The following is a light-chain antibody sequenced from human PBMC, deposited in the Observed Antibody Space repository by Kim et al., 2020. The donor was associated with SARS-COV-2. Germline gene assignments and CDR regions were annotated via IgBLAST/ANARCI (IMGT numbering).Light chain of an antibody. CDR2: GAS. V-gene: IGKV3-20*01. Sequence: WSPGERATLSCRASQRVSSKYLAWYQQKPGQAPRLLIYGASSRASGIPDRFSGSGPGTDFTLTISRLDPEDFAVYYCQQYGSSPYTFGQGTKLEI. CDR1: QRVSSKY. J-gene: IGKJ2*01. CDR3: QQYGSSPYT.